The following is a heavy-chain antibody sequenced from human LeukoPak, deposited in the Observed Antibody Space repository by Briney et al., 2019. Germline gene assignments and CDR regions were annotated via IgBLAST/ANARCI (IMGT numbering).Heavy chain of an antibody. CDR1: GGSISSYY. D-gene: IGHD3-22*01. CDR2: TYYSGST. J-gene: IGHJ4*02. Sequence: SETLSLTCTVSGGSISSYYWSWIRQPPGKGLEWIGYTYYSGSTNYNPSLKSRVTVSVDTSKNQFSLKLSSVTAADTAVYYCARVITMIVAEDWGQGTLVTVSS. V-gene: IGHV4-59*01. CDR3: ARVITMIVAED.